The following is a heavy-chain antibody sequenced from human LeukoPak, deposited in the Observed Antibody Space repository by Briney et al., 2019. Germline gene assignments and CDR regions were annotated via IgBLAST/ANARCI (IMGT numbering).Heavy chain of an antibody. D-gene: IGHD6-19*01. V-gene: IGHV5-51*01. CDR2: IYPGDSDT. J-gene: IGHJ3*02. CDR3: ARRGYRSGANAFDI. CDR1: GYSFSTYW. Sequence: GESLKISCKGSGYSFSTYWIGWVRQMPGKGLEWMGIIYPGDSDTRYSPSFQGQVTVSADKSISTAYLQWSSLKASDTAMYYCARRGYRSGANAFDIWGQGTMVTVSS.